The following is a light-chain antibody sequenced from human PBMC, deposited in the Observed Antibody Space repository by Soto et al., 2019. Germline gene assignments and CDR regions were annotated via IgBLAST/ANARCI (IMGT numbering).Light chain of an antibody. CDR2: AAS. CDR1: QGISSY. CDR3: QQLNSYPRT. Sequence: IQLTQSPSSLSASVGDRVTITCRASQGISSYLAWYQQKPGKAPKLLIYAASTLQSGVPSRFSGSGSGKDFTLTISSLQPEDFATYYCQQLNSYPRTFGQGTKLEIK. J-gene: IGKJ2*02. V-gene: IGKV1-9*01.